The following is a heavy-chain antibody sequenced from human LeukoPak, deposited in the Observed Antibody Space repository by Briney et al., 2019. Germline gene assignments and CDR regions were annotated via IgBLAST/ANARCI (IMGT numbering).Heavy chain of an antibody. CDR3: ARHHYCSGGSCYRGFDP. D-gene: IGHD2-15*01. CDR1: GGSISSSSYY. CDR2: IYYSGST. Sequence: ASETLSLTCTVSGGSISSSSYYWGWIRQPPGKGLEWIGSIYYSGSTYYNPSLKSRVTISVDTSKNQFSLKLSSVTAADTAVYYCARHHYCSGGSCYRGFDPWGQGTLVTVSS. J-gene: IGHJ5*02. V-gene: IGHV4-39*01.